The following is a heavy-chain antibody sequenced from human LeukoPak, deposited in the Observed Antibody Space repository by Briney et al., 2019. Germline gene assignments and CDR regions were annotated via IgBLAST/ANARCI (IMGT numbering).Heavy chain of an antibody. CDR2: INHSGST. J-gene: IGHJ4*02. CDR3: ARGQSYDSSGYYSAFDY. V-gene: IGHV4-34*01. CDR1: GGSFSGYY. D-gene: IGHD3-22*01. Sequence: PSETLSLTCAVYGGSFSGYYWSWIRQPPGKGLEWIGEINHSGSTNYNPSLKSRVTISVDTSKNQFSLKLSSVTAADTAVYYCARGQSYDSSGYYSAFDYWGQGTLVTVSS.